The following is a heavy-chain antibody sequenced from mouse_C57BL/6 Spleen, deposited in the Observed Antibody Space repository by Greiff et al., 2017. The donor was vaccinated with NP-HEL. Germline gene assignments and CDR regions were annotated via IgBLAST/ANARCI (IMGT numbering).Heavy chain of an antibody. CDR3: AREGLGRGYYAMDY. J-gene: IGHJ4*01. V-gene: IGHV1-22*01. CDR1: GYTFTDYN. Sequence: EVQLQQSGPELVKPGASVKMSCKASGYTFTDYNMHWVKQSHGKSLEWIGYINPNNGGTSYNQKFKGKATLTVNKSSSTAYMELRSLTSEDSAVYYCAREGLGRGYYAMDYWGQGTSVTVSS. CDR2: INPNNGGT. D-gene: IGHD4-1*01.